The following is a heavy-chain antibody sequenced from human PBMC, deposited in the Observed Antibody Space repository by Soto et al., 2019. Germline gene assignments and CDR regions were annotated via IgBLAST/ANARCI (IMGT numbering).Heavy chain of an antibody. D-gene: IGHD3-22*01. CDR2: IDPSDSYT. V-gene: IGHV5-10-1*01. CDR1: GYSFTSYW. J-gene: IGHJ1*01. Sequence: GESLKISCKGSGYSFTSYWISWVRQMPGKGLEWMGRIDPSDSYTNYSPSFQGHVTISADKSISTAYLQWSSLKASDTAMYYCATYPYDSSGYEHWGQGTLVTVSS. CDR3: ATYPYDSSGYEH.